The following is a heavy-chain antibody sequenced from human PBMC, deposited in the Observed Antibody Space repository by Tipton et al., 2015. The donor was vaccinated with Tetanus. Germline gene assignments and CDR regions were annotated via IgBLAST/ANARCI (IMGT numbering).Heavy chain of an antibody. Sequence: TLSLTCSVSGGSISNYYWNWIRQPAGKGLEWIGRIYVTGATNHSPALQSRVTMSIYRAKNQLSLTLPSVTAADAAMYYCAREDVYYHDGSGFYAFDVWGRGTMVAVPS. CDR2: IYVTGAT. D-gene: IGHD3-22*01. J-gene: IGHJ3*01. V-gene: IGHV4-4*07. CDR1: GGSISNYY. CDR3: AREDVYYHDGSGFYAFDV.